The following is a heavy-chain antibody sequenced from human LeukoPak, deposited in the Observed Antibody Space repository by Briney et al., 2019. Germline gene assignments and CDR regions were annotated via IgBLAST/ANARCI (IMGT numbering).Heavy chain of an antibody. V-gene: IGHV4-34*01. J-gene: IGHJ4*02. CDR3: AISYDYVWGSSSY. D-gene: IGHD3-16*01. CDR2: INHSGST. Sequence: SETLSLTCAVYGGSFSGYYWSWIRQPPGKGLEWIGEINHSGSTNYNPSLKSRVTISVDTSKNQFSLKLSSVTAADTAVYYCAISYDYVWGSSSYWGQGTLVTVSS. CDR1: GGSFSGYY.